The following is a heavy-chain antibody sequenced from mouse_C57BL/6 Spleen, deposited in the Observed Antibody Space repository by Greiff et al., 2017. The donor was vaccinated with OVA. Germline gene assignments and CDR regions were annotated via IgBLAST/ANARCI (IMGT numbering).Heavy chain of an antibody. D-gene: IGHD1-1*01. Sequence: DVMLVESGEGLVKPGGSLTLSCAASGFTFSSYAMSWVRQTPEKRLEWVAYISSGGDYIYYADTVKGRFTISRDNARNTLYLQMSSLKSEDTAMYYCTREDYYGHYFDYWGQGTTLTVSS. J-gene: IGHJ2*01. CDR3: TREDYYGHYFDY. V-gene: IGHV5-9-1*02. CDR1: GFTFSSYA. CDR2: ISSGGDYI.